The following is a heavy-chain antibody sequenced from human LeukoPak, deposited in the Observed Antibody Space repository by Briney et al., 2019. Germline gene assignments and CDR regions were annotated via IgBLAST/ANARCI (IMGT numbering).Heavy chain of an antibody. CDR3: ARDQWELLDAFDI. D-gene: IGHD1-26*01. Sequence: ASVKVSCKASGYTFTSYGISWVRQAPGQGLEWMGWINPNSGGTNYAQKFQGRVTMTRDTSISTAYMELSRLRSDDTAVYYCARDQWELLDAFDIWGQGTMVTVSS. J-gene: IGHJ3*02. CDR2: INPNSGGT. V-gene: IGHV1-2*02. CDR1: GYTFTSYG.